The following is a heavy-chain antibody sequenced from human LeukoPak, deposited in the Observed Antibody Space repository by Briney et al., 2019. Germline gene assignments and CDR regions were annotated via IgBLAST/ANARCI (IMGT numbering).Heavy chain of an antibody. V-gene: IGHV1-18*01. J-gene: IGHJ6*02. CDR1: GYTFTSYC. Sequence: ASVKVSCKASGYTFTSYCISLVRQAPGQGLEWMGWISAYNGNTNYAQKLQGRVTMTTDTSTSTAYMELRSLRSDDTAVYYCARERLPPLYGMDVWGQGTTVTVSS. D-gene: IGHD4-11*01. CDR3: ARERLPPLYGMDV. CDR2: ISAYNGNT.